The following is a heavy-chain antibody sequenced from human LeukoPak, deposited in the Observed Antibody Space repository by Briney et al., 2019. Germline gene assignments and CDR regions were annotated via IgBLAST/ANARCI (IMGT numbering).Heavy chain of an antibody. CDR2: ISYDGSNK. J-gene: IGHJ3*02. CDR1: GFTFSSYA. D-gene: IGHD3-3*01. Sequence: PGGSLRLSCAASGFTFSSYAMHWVRQAPGKGLEWVAVISYDGSNKYYADSVKGRFTISRDNSKNTLYLQMNSLRAEDTAVYYCARDLGPSGYDAFDIWGQGTMVTVSS. V-gene: IGHV3-30*04. CDR3: ARDLGPSGYDAFDI.